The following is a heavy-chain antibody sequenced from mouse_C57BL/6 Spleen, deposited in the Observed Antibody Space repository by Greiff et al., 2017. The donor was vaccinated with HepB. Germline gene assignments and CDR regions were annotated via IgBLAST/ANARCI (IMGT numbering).Heavy chain of an antibody. V-gene: IGHV5-4*03. J-gene: IGHJ3*01. CDR3: AKGSYYSNYGGFAY. D-gene: IGHD2-5*01. CDR2: ISDGGSYT. CDR1: GFTFSSYA. Sequence: EVMLVESGGGLVKPGGSLKLSCAASGFTFSSYAMSWVRQTPEKRLEWVATISDGGSYTYYPDNVKGRFTISRDNAKNNLYLQMSHLKSEDTAMYYCAKGSYYSNYGGFAYWGQGTLVTVSA.